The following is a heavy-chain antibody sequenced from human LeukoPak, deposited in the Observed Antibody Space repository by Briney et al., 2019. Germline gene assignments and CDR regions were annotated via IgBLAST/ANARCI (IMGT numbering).Heavy chain of an antibody. CDR1: GGSISSYY. CDR2: ISYSGST. V-gene: IGHV4-59*01. J-gene: IGHJ4*02. D-gene: IGHD3-16*02. Sequence: ETLSLTCTVSGGSISSYYWSWIRQPPGKGLEWIGYISYSGSTNYNPSLKSRVTISADTSKNQFSLKLSSVTAADTAVYYCARYVWGSYPTFEDYWGQGTLVTVSS. CDR3: ARYVWGSYPTFEDY.